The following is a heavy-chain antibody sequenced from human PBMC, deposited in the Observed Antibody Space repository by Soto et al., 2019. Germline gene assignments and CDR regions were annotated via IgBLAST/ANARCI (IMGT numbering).Heavy chain of an antibody. J-gene: IGHJ4*02. D-gene: IGHD3-16*01. CDR1: GYTFTTYA. Sequence: ASVKVSCNTSGYTFTTYAIHWVRQAPGQSLEWMGWINTDNGNTYYSQKMQARVTITRDTSASTAYMELSRLRSEDTAVYYCARSRVRGGYYFDYWGQGALVTVSS. CDR3: ARSRVRGGYYFDY. V-gene: IGHV1-3*04. CDR2: INTDNGNT.